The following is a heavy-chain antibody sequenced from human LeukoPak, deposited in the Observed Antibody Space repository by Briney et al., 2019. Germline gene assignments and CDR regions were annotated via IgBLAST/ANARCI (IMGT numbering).Heavy chain of an antibody. CDR3: AKDYGGNHWFDY. V-gene: IGHV3-9*01. CDR2: ISWDSGAI. CDR1: GFTFDGYA. Sequence: GGSLRLSCAAFGFTFDGYAMHWVRQAPGQGLEWVSGISWDSGAIGYADSVKGRFTISRDNAKNSLYLQMDSLRAEDTALYYCAKDYGGNHWFDYWGQGTLVTVSS. D-gene: IGHD4-23*01. J-gene: IGHJ4*02.